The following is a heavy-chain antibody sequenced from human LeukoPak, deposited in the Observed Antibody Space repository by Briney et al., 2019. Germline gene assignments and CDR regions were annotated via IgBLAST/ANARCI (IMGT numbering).Heavy chain of an antibody. J-gene: IGHJ4*02. CDR1: GYTLSSYYG. CDR2: ISGYNGNT. D-gene: IGHD1-26*01. V-gene: IGHV1-18*01. CDR3: ARDRYGARSGSYDY. Sequence: ASVKVSCKASGYTLSSYYGISWVRQAPGQGLEWMGWISGYNGNTNYAQKVQGRVTMTTDTSTNTAYMELKSLRSDDTAVYYCARDRYGARSGSYDYWGQGTLVTVSS.